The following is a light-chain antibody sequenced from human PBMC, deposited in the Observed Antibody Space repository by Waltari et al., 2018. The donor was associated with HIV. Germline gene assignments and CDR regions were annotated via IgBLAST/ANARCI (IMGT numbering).Light chain of an antibody. CDR3: QQRSTWPLS. CDR2: DAS. J-gene: IGKJ4*01. V-gene: IGKV3-11*01. Sequence: DIVLTQSPATLSLSPGERATLSCRASQSISTYLAWYQHKPGQAPRLLIYDASDRATGIPARFSGSGSGTDFTLTISSLEPEDFALYYCQQRSTWPLSFGGGTKVEI. CDR1: QSISTY.